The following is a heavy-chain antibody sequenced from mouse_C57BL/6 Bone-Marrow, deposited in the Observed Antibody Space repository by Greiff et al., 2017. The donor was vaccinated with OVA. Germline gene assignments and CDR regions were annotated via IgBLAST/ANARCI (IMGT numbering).Heavy chain of an antibody. CDR2: IDPSDSET. CDR1: GYTFTSYW. D-gene: IGHD1-1*01. Sequence: VQLQQPGAELVRPGSSVKLSCKASGYTFTSYWMHWVKQRPRPGLEWMGKIDPSDSETHYNQKFKDKAKLTVDKSSSTAYMRLSSLTSEDSAVYYCARYYGSPFDVWGTGTTVTVSS. V-gene: IGHV1-52*01. J-gene: IGHJ1*03. CDR3: ARYYGSPFDV.